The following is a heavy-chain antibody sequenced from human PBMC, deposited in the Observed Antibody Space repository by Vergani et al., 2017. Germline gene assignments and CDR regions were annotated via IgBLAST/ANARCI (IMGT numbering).Heavy chain of an antibody. Sequence: VQLVESGGGVVQPGRSLRLSCAASGFTFSSYAMSWFRQAPGKGLEWVGFIRSKAYGGTTEYAASVKGRFTISRDDSKSIAYLQMNSLKTEDTAVYYCTRDPAGGYCSSTSCYGMDVWGQGTTVTVSS. J-gene: IGHJ6*02. V-gene: IGHV3-49*03. CDR1: GFTFSSYA. CDR3: TRDPAGGYCSSTSCYGMDV. D-gene: IGHD2-2*01. CDR2: IRSKAYGGTT.